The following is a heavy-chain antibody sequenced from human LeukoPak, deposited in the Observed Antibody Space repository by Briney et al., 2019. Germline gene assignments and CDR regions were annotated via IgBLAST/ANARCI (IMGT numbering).Heavy chain of an antibody. CDR3: ARSSDSSWYEEY. CDR2: IYNNGNT. D-gene: IGHD6-13*01. Sequence: NPSDTLSLTGTGSAGSIGNYCWSWIQQPPGKRLEWIGYIYNNGNTNYNPSLKSRVTISVDTSKRQFSLKLTSVTAADTALYYCARSSDSSWYEEYWGQGTLVTVSS. V-gene: IGHV4-59*01. CDR1: AGSIGNYC. J-gene: IGHJ4*02.